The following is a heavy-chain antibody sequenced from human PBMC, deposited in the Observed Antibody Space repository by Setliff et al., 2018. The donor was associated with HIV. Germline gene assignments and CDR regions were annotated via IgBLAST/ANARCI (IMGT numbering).Heavy chain of an antibody. CDR3: ASPTAIPH. D-gene: IGHD2-21*02. CDR1: GYTFTYRY. J-gene: IGHJ4*02. CDR2: ITPFNGNT. V-gene: IGHV1-45*02. Sequence: GASVKVSCKASGYTFTYRYLHWVRQAPGQALEWMGWITPFNGNTNYAQKFQGRVTITRDTSASTAYMELSSLRPEDTAVYYCASPTAIPHWGQGTLVTVPQ.